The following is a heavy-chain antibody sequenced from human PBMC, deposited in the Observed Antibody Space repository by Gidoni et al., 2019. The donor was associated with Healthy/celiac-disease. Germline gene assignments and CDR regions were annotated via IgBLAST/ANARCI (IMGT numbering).Heavy chain of an antibody. D-gene: IGHD3-10*01. J-gene: IGHJ4*02. Sequence: QVQLQQWGAGLLKPSETLSLTCAVYGGSFSGYSWSWIRQPPGKGLEWIGEINPSGTTNYNPSLKSRVTISVDTSKNQFSLKLSSVTAADTAVYYCARGRGGRSDYWGQGTLVTVSS. CDR2: INPSGTT. V-gene: IGHV4-34*01. CDR3: ARGRGGRSDY. CDR1: GGSFSGYS.